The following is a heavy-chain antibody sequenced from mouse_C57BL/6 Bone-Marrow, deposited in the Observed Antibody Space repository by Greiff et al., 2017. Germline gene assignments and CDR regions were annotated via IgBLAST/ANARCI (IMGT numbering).Heavy chain of an antibody. CDR3: ARHVITTVVATTDYAMDY. CDR2: IWSDGST. J-gene: IGHJ4*01. Sequence: QVQLKESGPGLVAPSQSLSITCTVSGFSLTSYGVHWVRQPPGKGLEWRVVIWSDGSTTSNSALKSRLSISKDNSKSQVFLKMNSLQTDDTAMYYCARHVITTVVATTDYAMDYWGQGTSVTVSS. CDR1: GFSLTSYG. V-gene: IGHV2-6-1*01. D-gene: IGHD1-1*01.